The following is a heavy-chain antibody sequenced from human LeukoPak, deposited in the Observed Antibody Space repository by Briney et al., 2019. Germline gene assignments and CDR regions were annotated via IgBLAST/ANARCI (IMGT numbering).Heavy chain of an antibody. Sequence: PSETLSLTCAVYGGSFSSYYWSWIRQPPGKGLEWIGEINHSGSTNYNPSLKSRVTLSVDTSKNQFSLKLSSVTAADTAVYYCARAMPTRRTDDYGGQGTLVTVSS. CDR3: ARAMPTRRTDDY. CDR1: GGSFSSYY. D-gene: IGHD2-2*01. J-gene: IGHJ4*02. CDR2: INHSGST. V-gene: IGHV4-34*01.